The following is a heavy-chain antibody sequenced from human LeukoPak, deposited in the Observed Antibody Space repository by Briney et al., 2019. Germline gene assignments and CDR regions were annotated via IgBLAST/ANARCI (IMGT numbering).Heavy chain of an antibody. CDR2: ILYSGST. Sequence: SESLSLTCTVSGGSVRSATYYWSWIRQPPGKGLEWIAYILYSGSTNYNPSLKSRVTISVDTSKNQFSLKLNSVTAADTAIYYCARVYSSSWDDQDYYYYMDVWGKGSTVTVSS. D-gene: IGHD6-13*01. CDR1: GGSVRSATYY. J-gene: IGHJ6*03. CDR3: ARVYSSSWDDQDYYYYMDV. V-gene: IGHV4-61*01.